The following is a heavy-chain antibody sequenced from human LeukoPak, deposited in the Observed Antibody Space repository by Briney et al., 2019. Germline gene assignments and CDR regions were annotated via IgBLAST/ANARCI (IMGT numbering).Heavy chain of an antibody. CDR2: THHSGAT. Sequence: NPSETLSLTCSVSGVSIPSNYWSWIRQPPGKGLEWLGYTHHSGATSYNPSLKSRSTMSLDTSNNQFSLELSSVTAADTAVYYCARSSGHSYGDFDYWGQGNLVTVSS. J-gene: IGHJ4*02. CDR1: GVSIPSNY. CDR3: ARSSGHSYGDFDY. V-gene: IGHV4-59*01. D-gene: IGHD5-18*01.